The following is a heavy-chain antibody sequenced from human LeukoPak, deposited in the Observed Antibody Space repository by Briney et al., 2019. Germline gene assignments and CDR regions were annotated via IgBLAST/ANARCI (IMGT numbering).Heavy chain of an antibody. V-gene: IGHV3-7*01. CDR2: IKQDGSEK. CDR3: ARDRSRVAGFSGGLYYYYYMDV. CDR1: GFSFSVYW. J-gene: IGHJ6*03. Sequence: QPGGSLRLSCAASGFSFSVYWMSWVRQAPGKGLEWVANIKQDGSEKYYVDSVKGRFTISRDNAKNSLYLQMNSLRAEDTAVYYCARDRSRVAGFSGGLYYYYYMDVWGKGTTVTVSS. D-gene: IGHD6-19*01.